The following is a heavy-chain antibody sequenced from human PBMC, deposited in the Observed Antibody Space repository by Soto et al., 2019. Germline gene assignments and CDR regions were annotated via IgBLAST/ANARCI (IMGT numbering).Heavy chain of an antibody. J-gene: IGHJ6*02. D-gene: IGHD1-26*01. CDR2: IYSGGST. Sequence: GGSLRLSCAASGFTVSSNYMSWVRQAPGKGLEWVSVIYSGGSTYYADSVKGRFTISRDNSKNTLYLQMNSLRAEDTAVYYCARDRGIVGASGGYYYYGMDVWGQGTTVTVS. CDR1: GFTVSSNY. V-gene: IGHV3-53*01. CDR3: ARDRGIVGASGGYYYYGMDV.